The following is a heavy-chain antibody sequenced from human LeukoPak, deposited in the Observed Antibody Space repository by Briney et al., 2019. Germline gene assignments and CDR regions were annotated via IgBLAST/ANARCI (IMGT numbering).Heavy chain of an antibody. Sequence: PGGSLRLSCAGSGFTVNSNYISWVRQAPGQGLEWVSIIYSGGNTHYARSLKGRFTISRQNSKNKLYLQMNGRTTENTAVYYFARESNWGGDCNFYASWGRGTLVTASS. V-gene: IGHV3-53*04. CDR3: ARESNWGGDCNFYAS. D-gene: IGHD2-21*02. J-gene: IGHJ4*02. CDR1: GFTVNSNY. CDR2: IYSGGNT.